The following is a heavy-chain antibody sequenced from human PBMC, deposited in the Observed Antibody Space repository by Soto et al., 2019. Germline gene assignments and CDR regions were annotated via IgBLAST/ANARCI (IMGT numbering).Heavy chain of an antibody. CDR3: AREAHYYDSSDDWFDP. V-gene: IGHV3-33*01. D-gene: IGHD3-22*01. CDR2: IWYDGSNK. J-gene: IGHJ5*02. Sequence: GGSLRLSCAASGFTFSSYGMHWVRQAPGKGLEWVAVIWYDGSNKYYADSVKGRFTISRDNSKNTLYLQMNSLRAEDTAVYYCAREAHYYDSSDDWFDPWGQGTLVTVSS. CDR1: GFTFSSYG.